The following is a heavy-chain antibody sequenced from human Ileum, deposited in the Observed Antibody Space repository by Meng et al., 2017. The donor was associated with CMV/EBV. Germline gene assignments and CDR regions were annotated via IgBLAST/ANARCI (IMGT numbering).Heavy chain of an antibody. Sequence: QGHLVQSVAEVKKPGASVKVSCKASGYTFTGYYIHWVRLAPGQGLEWMGWINPNSGGTNFAQKFQGRVTMTRDTSINTAYIELSGLTSDDTAVYYCTRGDLGGPFKDRYFDYWGQGTLVTVSS. CDR2: INPNSGGT. V-gene: IGHV1-2*02. CDR1: GYTFTGYY. CDR3: TRGDLGGPFKDRYFDY. D-gene: IGHD3-16*01. J-gene: IGHJ4*02.